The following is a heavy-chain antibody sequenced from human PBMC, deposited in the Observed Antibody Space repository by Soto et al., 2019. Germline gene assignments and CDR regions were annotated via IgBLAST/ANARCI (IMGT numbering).Heavy chain of an antibody. Sequence: SETLSLTCTVSGGSISSYYWSWIRQPPGKGLEWIGYIYYSGSTNYNPSLKSRVTISVDTSKNQFSLKLSSVTAADTAVYYCARGDVVYAAPGYFDYWGQGTLVTVSS. CDR2: IYYSGST. D-gene: IGHD2-8*02. J-gene: IGHJ4*02. V-gene: IGHV4-59*01. CDR3: ARGDVVYAAPGYFDY. CDR1: GGSISSYY.